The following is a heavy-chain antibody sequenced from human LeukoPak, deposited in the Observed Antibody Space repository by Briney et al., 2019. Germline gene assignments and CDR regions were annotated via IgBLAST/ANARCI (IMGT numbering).Heavy chain of an antibody. J-gene: IGHJ4*02. V-gene: IGHV1-8*01. Sequence: ASVKVSCKASGYTFTSYDINWVRQATGQGLEWMGWMNPNSGNTGYAQKFQGRVTMTRNTSISTAYMELSSLRSEDTAVYYCARVAGSRGYYYDSSGYYSDYWGQGTLVTVSS. CDR2: MNPNSGNT. CDR3: ARVAGSRGYYYDSSGYYSDY. CDR1: GYTFTSYD. D-gene: IGHD3-22*01.